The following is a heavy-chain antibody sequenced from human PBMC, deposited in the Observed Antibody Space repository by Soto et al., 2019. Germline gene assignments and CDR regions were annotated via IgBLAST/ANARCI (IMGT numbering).Heavy chain of an antibody. D-gene: IGHD3-16*01. CDR1: EAIFRGYG. Sequence: GGSLRLSCAVSEAIFRGYGMHWVRQAPGKGLEWVAIIRFDGSNIHYADYVMGRFTISRDNSKNMLYLEMKSLIVEDTAVFYCGSDGVGVPPFGGSLNYWGKATLATLS. CDR2: IRFDGSNI. J-gene: IGHJ4*02. CDR3: GSDGVGVPPFGGSLNY. V-gene: IGHV3-33*01.